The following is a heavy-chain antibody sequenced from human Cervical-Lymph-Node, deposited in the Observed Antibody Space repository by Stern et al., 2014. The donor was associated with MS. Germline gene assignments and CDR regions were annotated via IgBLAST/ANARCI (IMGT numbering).Heavy chain of an antibody. D-gene: IGHD6-19*01. Sequence: EMQLVESGGGLVQPGESLRVSCEASAFIFSNYWMHWVRQVPGKGLVWVSHINPDGTSALYADSVKCRFITTRDNARNTLYLQMNSLRAEDTAFYYCARGMTSGAYHWGQGTLVTVSS. V-gene: IGHV3-74*02. CDR3: ARGMTSGAYH. CDR2: INPDGTSA. CDR1: AFIFSNYW. J-gene: IGHJ4*02.